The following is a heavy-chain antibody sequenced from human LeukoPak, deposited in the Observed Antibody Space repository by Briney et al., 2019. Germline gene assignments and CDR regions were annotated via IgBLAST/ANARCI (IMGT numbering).Heavy chain of an antibody. J-gene: IGHJ3*02. CDR2: VHHTGKT. Sequence: PSETLSLTCTVSGYSISSGYYWDWIRQPPGKGLDWIGTVHHTGKTNHNPSLKSRVTISVDTSKNQFSLRLSSVTAADTAVYYCTRGDDFGDYEGTFDIWGQGTLVTVSS. CDR1: GYSISSGYY. V-gene: IGHV4-38-2*02. D-gene: IGHD4-17*01. CDR3: TRGDDFGDYEGTFDI.